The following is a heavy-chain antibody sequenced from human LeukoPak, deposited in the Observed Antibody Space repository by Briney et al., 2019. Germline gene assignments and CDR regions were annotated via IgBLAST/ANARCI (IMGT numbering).Heavy chain of an antibody. D-gene: IGHD3-22*01. CDR2: ISAYNGNT. Sequence: ASVKVSCKASGYTFTSYGISWVRQAPGQGLEWMGWISAYNGNTNYAQKLQGRVTMTTDTSTSTAYMELRSLRSDDTAVYYCARDSTYDSRPLHGYWGQGTLVTVSS. V-gene: IGHV1-18*01. CDR3: ARDSTYDSRPLHGY. J-gene: IGHJ4*02. CDR1: GYTFTSYG.